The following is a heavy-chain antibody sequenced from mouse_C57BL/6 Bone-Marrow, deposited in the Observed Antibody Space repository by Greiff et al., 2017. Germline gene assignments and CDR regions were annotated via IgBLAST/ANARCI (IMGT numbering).Heavy chain of an antibody. Sequence: VKLQESGAELVRPGASVTLSCKASGYTFPDYEMHWVKQTPVHGLEWIGAIDPETGGTAYNQKFKGKAILTADKSSSTAYMELRSLTSEDSAVYYCTRIGIYYNFDYWGQGTTLTVSS. CDR3: TRIGIYYNFDY. CDR2: IDPETGGT. J-gene: IGHJ2*01. V-gene: IGHV1-15*01. D-gene: IGHD2-1*01. CDR1: GYTFPDYE.